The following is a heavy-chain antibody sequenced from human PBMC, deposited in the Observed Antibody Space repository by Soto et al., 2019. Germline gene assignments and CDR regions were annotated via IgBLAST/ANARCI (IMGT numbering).Heavy chain of an antibody. Sequence: ASVKVSCKASGYTFTSYGISWVRQALGQGLEWMGWISAYNGNTNYAQKLQGRVTMTTDTSTSTAYMELRSLRSDDTAVYYCARGIRGATTYYYYGMDVWGQGTTVTVSS. V-gene: IGHV1-18*04. CDR1: GYTFTSYG. D-gene: IGHD1-26*01. CDR3: ARGIRGATTYYYYGMDV. CDR2: ISAYNGNT. J-gene: IGHJ6*02.